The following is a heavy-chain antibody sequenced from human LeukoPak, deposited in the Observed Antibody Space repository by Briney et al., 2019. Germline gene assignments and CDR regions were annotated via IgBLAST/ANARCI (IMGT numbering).Heavy chain of an antibody. D-gene: IGHD3-22*01. V-gene: IGHV3-21*04. CDR2: ISSSSSYI. Sequence: GGYLRLSWAASGFTFSSYSMTWVRQAPGKGLEWVSSISSSSSYIYYADSVKGRFTISRDNSKNTLYLQMNSRRAEDTAAYYCAKGVTMIVVCIDYWGQGTLVTVSS. J-gene: IGHJ4*02. CDR1: GFTFSSYS. CDR3: AKGVTMIVVCIDY.